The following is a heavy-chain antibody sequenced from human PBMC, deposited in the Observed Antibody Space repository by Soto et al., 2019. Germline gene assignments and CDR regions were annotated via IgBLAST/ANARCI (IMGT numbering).Heavy chain of an antibody. CDR3: ARQREATAISLYYYYGMDV. CDR2: ISSSGSTI. Sequence: PGGSLRLSCVVSGFTFRSYEMNWVRQAPGKGLEWVSYISSSGSTIYYADSVKGRFTISRDSAKNSLYLQMNSLRAEDTAIYYCARQREATAISLYYYYGMDVWGQGTTVTVSS. V-gene: IGHV3-48*03. D-gene: IGHD5-18*01. J-gene: IGHJ6*02. CDR1: GFTFRSYE.